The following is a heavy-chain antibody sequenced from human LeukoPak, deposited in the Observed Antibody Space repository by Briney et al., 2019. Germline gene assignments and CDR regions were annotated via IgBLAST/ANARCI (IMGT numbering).Heavy chain of an antibody. J-gene: IGHJ4*02. D-gene: IGHD3/OR15-3a*01. CDR2: IYYTGNT. CDR3: ARQTGSGLFILP. V-gene: IGHV4-39*01. CDR1: GVSISSSNSY. Sequence: SETLSLTCTVSGVSISSSNSYWGWIRQPPGKGLEWIGSIYYTGNTYYNASLKSQVSISIDTSKNQFSLKLTSVTAADTSVYYCARQTGSGLFILPGGQGTLVTVSS.